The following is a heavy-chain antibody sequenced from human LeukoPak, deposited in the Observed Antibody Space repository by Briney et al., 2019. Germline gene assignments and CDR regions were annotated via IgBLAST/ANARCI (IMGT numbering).Heavy chain of an antibody. V-gene: IGHV4-59*12. Sequence: SETLSLTCTVSSVSISGYSWSWMRQPPGKGLEWIGYIYYSGSTYYNPSLKSRVTISVDTSKNQFSLKLSSVTAADTAVYYCARLYCSGGSCYSGGFFDYWGQRTLVTVSS. D-gene: IGHD2-15*01. J-gene: IGHJ4*02. CDR2: IYYSGST. CDR3: ARLYCSGGSCYSGGFFDY. CDR1: SVSISGYS.